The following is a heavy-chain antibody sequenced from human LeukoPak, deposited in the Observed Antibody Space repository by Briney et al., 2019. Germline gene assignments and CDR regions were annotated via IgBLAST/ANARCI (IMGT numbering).Heavy chain of an antibody. V-gene: IGHV3-13*04. D-gene: IGHD5-18*01. CDR1: GFTFSAYD. CDR2: IFTTGDT. Sequence: SGGSLRLSCAASGFTFSAYDMHWVRQATGEGLEWVAGIFTTGDTFYPDSVKGRFTVSRENAKNSLYLQLNSLRAGDTAVYYCVRGLPGGFDCWGQGTLVTVFS. CDR3: VRGLPGGFDC. J-gene: IGHJ4*02.